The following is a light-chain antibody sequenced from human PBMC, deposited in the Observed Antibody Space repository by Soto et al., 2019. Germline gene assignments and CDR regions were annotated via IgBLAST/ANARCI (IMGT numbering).Light chain of an antibody. Sequence: QSALTQPASVSGSPGQSIAISCTGTRSDIGGYNYVSWYQQHPGKAPKLILYDVGTRPSGVSDRFSGSKSGNTASLTISGLQAEDEADYYCSSYTPGSTLFGTGTKVTVL. CDR3: SSYTPGSTL. CDR1: RSDIGGYNY. J-gene: IGLJ1*01. CDR2: DVG. V-gene: IGLV2-14*01.